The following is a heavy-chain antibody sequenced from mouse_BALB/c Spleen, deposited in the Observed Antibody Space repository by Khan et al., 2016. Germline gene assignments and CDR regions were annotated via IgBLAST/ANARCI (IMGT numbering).Heavy chain of an antibody. CDR2: IWRGGST. CDR3: VGYCDV. Sequence: QVQLKESGPGLVQPSQSLSITCTVAGFSLTSYGVQWVRQSPGKGLGWRGVIWRGGSTAYNAAFIHSLSISKDYYKSQGFSQMNSLQGNNTAIDNCVGYCDVWGAGTAVTVSS. CDR1: GFSLTSYG. J-gene: IGHJ1*01. V-gene: IGHV2-2*02.